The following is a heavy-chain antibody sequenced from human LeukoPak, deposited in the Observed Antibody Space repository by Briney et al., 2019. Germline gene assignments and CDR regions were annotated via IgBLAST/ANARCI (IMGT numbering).Heavy chain of an antibody. J-gene: IGHJ6*02. V-gene: IGHV4-34*01. CDR2: INYSGST. CDR1: GGSFSGYY. Sequence: SETLSLTCAVYGGSFSGYYWSWIRQPPGKGLEWIGEINYSGSTNYNPSLKSRVTISVDTSKNQFSLKLSSVTAADTAVYYCARKVRTGYYYYGMDVWGQGTTVTVSS. CDR3: ARKVRTGYYYYGMDV. D-gene: IGHD1-1*01.